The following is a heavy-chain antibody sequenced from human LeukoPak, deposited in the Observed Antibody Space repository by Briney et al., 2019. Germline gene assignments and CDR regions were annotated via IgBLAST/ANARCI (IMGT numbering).Heavy chain of an antibody. J-gene: IGHJ3*01. CDR3: AKVQSDIVGAMFFSFDV. V-gene: IGHV3-11*04. CDR2: IIGSGSEM. D-gene: IGHD1-26*01. Sequence: GGSLRLSCAASGFTFSDFYMSWIRQAPGKGLEWVASIIGSGSEMFYADSLKGRFTISRDNSKNSLYLQMNSLRVEDTAVYYCAKVQSDIVGAMFFSFDVWGQGTMVSVSS. CDR1: GFTFSDFY.